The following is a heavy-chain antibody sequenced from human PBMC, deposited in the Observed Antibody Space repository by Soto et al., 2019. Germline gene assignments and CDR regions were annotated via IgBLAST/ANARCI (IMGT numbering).Heavy chain of an antibody. CDR2: INTCNAKT. D-gene: IGHD1-26*01. V-gene: IGHV1-18*01. J-gene: IGHJ4*02. CDR1: GYTFTDYG. CDR3: ARDQYAVGGDF. Sequence: QVQLVQSGAEVRKPGASVKVSCKASGYTFTDYGVSWVRQAPGQGLEWMGWINTCNAKTNYAPKVQARVTMTTDTSTTPAYMELKSLKSDDTAVYYCARDQYAVGGDFWGQGTQVTVSS.